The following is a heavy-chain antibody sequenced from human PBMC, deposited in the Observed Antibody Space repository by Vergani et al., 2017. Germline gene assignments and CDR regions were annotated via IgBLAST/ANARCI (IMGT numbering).Heavy chain of an antibody. V-gene: IGHV4-59*01. CDR2: IYYSGST. J-gene: IGHJ6*03. D-gene: IGHD3-3*01. CDR1: GGSISSYY. CDR3: ARGRDDFWSGSRSPYYYYYMDV. Sequence: QVQLQESGPGLVKPSQTLSLTCTVSGGSISSYYWSWIRQPPGKGLEWIGYIYYSGSTNYNPSLKSRVTISVDTSKNQFSLKLSSVTAADTAVYYFARGRDDFWSGSRSPYYYYYMDVWGKGTTVTVSS.